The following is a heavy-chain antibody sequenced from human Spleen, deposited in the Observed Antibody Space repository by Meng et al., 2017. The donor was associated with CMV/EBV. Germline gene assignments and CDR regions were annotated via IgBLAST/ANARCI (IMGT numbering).Heavy chain of an antibody. D-gene: IGHD5-24*01. Sequence: QVQLPQGGAGLLKPSETLSLTCAVYGGSFSGYYWSWIRQPPGKGLEWIGEINHSGSTNYNPSLKSRVTISVDTSKNQFSLKLSSVTAADTAVYYCARDGDGYPTDYWGQGTLVTVSS. J-gene: IGHJ4*02. CDR1: GGSFSGYY. V-gene: IGHV4-34*01. CDR3: ARDGDGYPTDY. CDR2: INHSGST.